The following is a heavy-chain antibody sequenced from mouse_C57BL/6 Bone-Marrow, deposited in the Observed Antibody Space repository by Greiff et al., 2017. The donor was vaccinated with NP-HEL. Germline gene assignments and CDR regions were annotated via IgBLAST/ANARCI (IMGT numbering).Heavy chain of an antibody. Sequence: VQLQQPGAELVMPGASVKLSCKASGYTFTSYWMHWVKQRPGQGLEWIGEIDPSDSYTNYNQKFKGKITLTVDKSSSTSYMQLSSLTSEDPAVYYCARSAVTTVVVAMDYWGQGTPVTVSS. D-gene: IGHD1-1*01. J-gene: IGHJ4*01. V-gene: IGHV1-69*01. CDR3: ARSAVTTVVVAMDY. CDR1: GYTFTSYW. CDR2: IDPSDSYT.